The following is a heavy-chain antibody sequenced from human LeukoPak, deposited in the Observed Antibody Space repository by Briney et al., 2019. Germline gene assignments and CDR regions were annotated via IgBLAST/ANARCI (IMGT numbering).Heavy chain of an antibody. CDR2: IYYSGST. J-gene: IGHJ4*02. CDR3: ARGDYGDSPFDY. D-gene: IGHD4-17*01. Sequence: SETLSLTCTVSGGSISSGGYYWSWIRQHPGKGLERIGYIYYSGSTYYNPSLKSRVTISVDTSKNQFSLKLSSVTAADTAVYYCARGDYGDSPFDYWGQGTLVTVSS. CDR1: GGSISSGGYY. V-gene: IGHV4-31*03.